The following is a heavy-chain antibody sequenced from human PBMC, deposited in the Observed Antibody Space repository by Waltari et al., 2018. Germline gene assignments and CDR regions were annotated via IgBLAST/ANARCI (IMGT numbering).Heavy chain of an antibody. V-gene: IGHV3-74*01. Sequence: EVQLVESGGGLVQPGGSVRLSCAASGFTFSSYWMHWVRQAPGKGLVWVSRINSDGSSTSYADSVKGRFTISRDNAKNTLYLQMNSLRAEDTAVYYCARALGVTSYYGMDVWGQGTTVTVSS. CDR1: GFTFSSYW. D-gene: IGHD3-16*01. CDR2: INSDGSST. J-gene: IGHJ6*02. CDR3: ARALGVTSYYGMDV.